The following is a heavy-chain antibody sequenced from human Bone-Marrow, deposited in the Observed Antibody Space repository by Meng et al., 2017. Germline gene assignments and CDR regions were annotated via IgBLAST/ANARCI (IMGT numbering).Heavy chain of an antibody. D-gene: IGHD3-16*02. Sequence: GESLKISCAASGFTVSSNYMSWVRQAPGKGLEWVSVIYSGGSTYYADSVKGRFTISRHNSKNTLYLQMNSLKPEDTAVYYCTTDLPFTEGGVITTWGQGTLVTVSS. CDR2: IYSGGST. CDR1: GFTVSSNY. V-gene: IGHV3-53*01. CDR3: TTDLPFTEGGVITT. J-gene: IGHJ5*02.